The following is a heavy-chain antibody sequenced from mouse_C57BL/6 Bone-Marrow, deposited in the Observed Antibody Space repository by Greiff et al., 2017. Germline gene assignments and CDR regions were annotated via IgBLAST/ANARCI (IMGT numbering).Heavy chain of an antibody. Sequence: EVQLQQSGPELVKPGASVKISCKASGYTFTDYYMNWVKQSHGKSLEWIGDINPNNGGTSYNQKFKGKATLTVDKSSSTAYMELRSLTSEDSAVYYCARGVYYGYHCAYWGQGTLVTVSA. J-gene: IGHJ3*01. V-gene: IGHV1-26*01. CDR1: GYTFTDYY. CDR3: ARGVYYGYHCAY. D-gene: IGHD2-2*01. CDR2: INPNNGGT.